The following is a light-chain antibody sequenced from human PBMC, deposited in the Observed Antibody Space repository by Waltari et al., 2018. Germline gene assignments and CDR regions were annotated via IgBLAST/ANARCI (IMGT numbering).Light chain of an antibody. CDR2: SAS. Sequence: EIVLTQSSGTLSLSPGDRATLSCRASQSVTSSYLAWYQQKPGQAPRLLIYSASSRATGIPNRVSGSGSGTDFTLTISGLEPEDFAVYYCQQYAYSPLTFGGGTKVEIK. V-gene: IGKV3-20*01. CDR1: QSVTSSY. J-gene: IGKJ4*01. CDR3: QQYAYSPLT.